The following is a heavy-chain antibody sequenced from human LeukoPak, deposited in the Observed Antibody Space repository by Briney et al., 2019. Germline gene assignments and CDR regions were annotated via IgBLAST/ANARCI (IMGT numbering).Heavy chain of an antibody. D-gene: IGHD1-26*01. J-gene: IGHJ6*03. CDR3: AREAFLVVGATTHYYMDV. V-gene: IGHV3-21*01. CDR1: GFTFSSYS. CDR2: ISSSSSYI. Sequence: GGSLRLSCAASGFTFSSYSMNWVRQAPGKGLEWVSSISSSSSYIYYADSVKGRFTISRDNAKNSLYLQMNSLRAEDTAVYYCAREAFLVVGATTHYYMDVWGKGTTVTVSS.